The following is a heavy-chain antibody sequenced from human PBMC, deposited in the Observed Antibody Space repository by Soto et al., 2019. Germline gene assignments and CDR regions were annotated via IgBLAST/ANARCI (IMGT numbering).Heavy chain of an antibody. Sequence: TYSGSAGSIRHCFWTWSRQPPGKRLEWMGYIYHTGRPNYIPSLKSRVSISVDTSKNHFSLQLRSVTAADTAVYYCPRVGGADCGDSGGFPYWGQGTPVSVS. CDR1: AGSIRHCF. V-gene: IGHV4-59*01. J-gene: IGHJ1*01. CDR3: PRVGGADCGDSGGFPY. CDR2: IYHTGRP. D-gene: IGHD4-17*01.